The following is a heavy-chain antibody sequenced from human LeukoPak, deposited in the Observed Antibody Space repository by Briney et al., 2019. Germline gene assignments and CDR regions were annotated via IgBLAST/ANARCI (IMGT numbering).Heavy chain of an antibody. Sequence: SETLSLTCTVSGGSLSSYYWSWLRQPPGKGLEWIGYIYYSGSNNYNPSLKSRVTISVDTSKNQFSLKLSSVTAADTAVYYCARDLESGIASRWFDPWGQGTLVTVSS. CDR3: ARDLESGIASRWFDP. V-gene: IGHV4-59*01. CDR1: GGSLSSYY. D-gene: IGHD6-6*01. CDR2: IYYSGSN. J-gene: IGHJ5*02.